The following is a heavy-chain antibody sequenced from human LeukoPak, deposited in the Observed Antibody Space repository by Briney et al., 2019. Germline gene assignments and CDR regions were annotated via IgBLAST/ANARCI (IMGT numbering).Heavy chain of an antibody. Sequence: GGSLRLSCAASGFTFSSYAMSWVRQAPGKGLEWVSAISGSGGSTYYADSVKGRFTISRDNSKNTLYLQMNSLRAEDTAVYYCAKSVSAAAGPRDYYYYYGMDVWGQGTTVTVSS. CDR2: ISGSGGST. CDR1: GFTFSSYA. CDR3: AKSVSAAAGPRDYYYYYGMDV. V-gene: IGHV3-23*01. J-gene: IGHJ6*02. D-gene: IGHD6-13*01.